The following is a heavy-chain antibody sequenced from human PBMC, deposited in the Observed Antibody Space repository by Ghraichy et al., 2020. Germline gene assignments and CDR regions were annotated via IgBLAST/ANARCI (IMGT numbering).Heavy chain of an antibody. CDR3: AKVGLRFLEWLLYYFDY. Sequence: GGSLRLSCAASGFTFSSYAMSWVRQAPGKGLEWVSAISGSGGSTYYADSVKGRFTISRDNSKNTLYLQMNSLRAEDTAVYYCAKVGLRFLEWLLYYFDYWGQGTLVTVPS. CDR1: GFTFSSYA. D-gene: IGHD3-3*01. V-gene: IGHV3-23*01. CDR2: ISGSGGST. J-gene: IGHJ4*02.